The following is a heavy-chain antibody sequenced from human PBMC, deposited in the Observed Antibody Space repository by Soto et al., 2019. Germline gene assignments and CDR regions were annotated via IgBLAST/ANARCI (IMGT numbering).Heavy chain of an antibody. CDR3: ASSIS. CDR1: GFIFSSYG. Sequence: LRLSCEASGFIFSSYGMHWVRQAPGKGLEWVAVIWYDGSNKNYADSVKGRFTITRDNSKNTLYLQMNSLRAEDTAVYYCASSISWGQGTLVTVSS. V-gene: IGHV3-33*01. CDR2: IWYDGSNK. J-gene: IGHJ5*02.